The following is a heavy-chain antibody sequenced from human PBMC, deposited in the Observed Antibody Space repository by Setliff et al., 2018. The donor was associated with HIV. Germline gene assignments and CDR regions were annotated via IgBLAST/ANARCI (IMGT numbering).Heavy chain of an antibody. D-gene: IGHD3-16*01. Sequence: ASVKVSCKASGYSFTTYGISWVRQAPGQGLEWVGWISVYNGQTLYAQKVQDRISLTTDTSIRTAYMELRGLKSDDTAVYSCARGGEERNMITGALDVWGQGSLVTVSS. CDR1: GYSFTTYG. CDR3: ARGGEERNMITGALDV. CDR2: ISVYNGQT. J-gene: IGHJ3*01. V-gene: IGHV1-18*01.